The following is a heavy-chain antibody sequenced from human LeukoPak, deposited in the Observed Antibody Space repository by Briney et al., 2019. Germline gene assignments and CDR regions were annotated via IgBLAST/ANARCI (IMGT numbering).Heavy chain of an antibody. V-gene: IGHV3-23*01. J-gene: IGHJ5*02. D-gene: IGHD5-18*01. CDR1: GFTFSNYA. Sequence: GGSLRLSCAASGFTFSNYAMSWVRQAPGKGLEWVSSILVSDGKTYYPDSVKGRFTISRDNSKNTLYLQLNNLEAEDTAVYYCTKNHVNAGMAFFSWGQGTLVTVSS. CDR2: ILVSDGKT. CDR3: TKNHVNAGMAFFS.